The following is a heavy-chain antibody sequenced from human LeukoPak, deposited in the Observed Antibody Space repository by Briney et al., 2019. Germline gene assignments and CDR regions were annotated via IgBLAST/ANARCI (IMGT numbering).Heavy chain of an antibody. J-gene: IGHJ4*02. CDR3: AREATGANDY. D-gene: IGHD5-12*01. V-gene: IGHV1-46*03. Sequence: ASVKVSCKASGASFTNYYIHWVRQAPGQGFEWVGLIYPAGGWTNYAQKFQGRVTMTRDTSTSTVYMDLSSLRSEDTAVYYCAREATGANDYWGQGTLVTVSS. CDR1: GASFTNYY. CDR2: IYPAGGWT.